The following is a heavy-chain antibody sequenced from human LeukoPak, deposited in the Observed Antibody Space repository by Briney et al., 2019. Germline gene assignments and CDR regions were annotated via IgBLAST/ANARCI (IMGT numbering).Heavy chain of an antibody. CDR1: GFTFSSYS. J-gene: IGHJ4*02. Sequence: PGGSLRLSCAASGFTFSSYSMNWVRQAPGKGLEWVSYIGSSGSTIHYADSVKGRFTTSRDTAQNSLYLQMNSLRAEDTAIYYCAKNVMVKRYIDYWGQGTPVTVSS. V-gene: IGHV3-48*01. D-gene: IGHD5-18*01. CDR3: AKNVMVKRYIDY. CDR2: IGSSGSTI.